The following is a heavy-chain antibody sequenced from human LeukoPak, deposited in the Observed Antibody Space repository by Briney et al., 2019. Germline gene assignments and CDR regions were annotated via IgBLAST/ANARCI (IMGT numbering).Heavy chain of an antibody. D-gene: IGHD5-18*01. J-gene: IGHJ4*02. V-gene: IGHV3-30*02. CDR3: AKERDTAMVTIDY. CDR2: IRYDGSNK. CDR1: GFTFSSYG. Sequence: GGSLRLSCAASGFTFSSYGMHWARQAPGKGLEWVAFIRYDGSNKYYADSVKGRFTISRDNSKNTLYLQMNSLRAEDTAVYYCAKERDTAMVTIDYWGQGTLVTVSS.